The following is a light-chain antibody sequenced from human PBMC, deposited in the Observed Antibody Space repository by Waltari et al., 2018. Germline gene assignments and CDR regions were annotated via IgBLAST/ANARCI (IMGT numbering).Light chain of an antibody. CDR1: SSDVGGYNY. CDR3: CSYAGSYIHAV. CDR2: DFN. J-gene: IGLJ2*01. V-gene: IGLV2-11*02. Sequence: QSALTQPRSVSGSPGPSVTISCTGTSSDVGGYNYVPWYQQHPGKAPKLMIHDFNKRPSGVPYRFSGSKSGNTASLTISGLQAEDDADYYCCSYAGSYIHAVFGGGTKLTVL.